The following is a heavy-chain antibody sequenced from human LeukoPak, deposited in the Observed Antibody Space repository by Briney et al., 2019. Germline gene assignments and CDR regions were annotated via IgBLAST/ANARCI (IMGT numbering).Heavy chain of an antibody. CDR2: IYTSGST. CDR1: GGSISSYY. V-gene: IGHV4-4*07. Sequence: SETLSLTCTVSGGSISSYYWSWIRQPAGKGLEWIGRIYTSGSTNYNPSLKSRITMSVDTSKNHLSLKLSSVTAADTAVYYCASLNPAQDAFNIWGQGTMVTVSS. J-gene: IGHJ3*02. CDR3: ASLNPAQDAFNI. D-gene: IGHD1-14*01.